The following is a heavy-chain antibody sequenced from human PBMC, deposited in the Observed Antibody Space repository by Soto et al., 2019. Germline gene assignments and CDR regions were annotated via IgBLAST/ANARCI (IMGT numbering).Heavy chain of an antibody. CDR2: INPNSGGT. V-gene: IGHV1-2*02. Sequence: GASGTGSVQASRYSFTCNYMNWVRQTPGQGLAWMGWINPNSGGTNYAQKFQGRVTMTRDTSISTAYMELSRLRSDDTAVYYCARKDVSSTIFGVPTPDYWGQGNLVTVSS. CDR3: ARKDVSSTIFGVPTPDY. J-gene: IGHJ4*02. D-gene: IGHD3-3*01. CDR1: RYSFTCNY.